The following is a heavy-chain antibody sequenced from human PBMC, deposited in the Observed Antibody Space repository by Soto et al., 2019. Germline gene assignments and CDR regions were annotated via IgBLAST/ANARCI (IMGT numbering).Heavy chain of an antibody. V-gene: IGHV3-30*18. D-gene: IGHD3-10*01. CDR1: GFTFSSYG. Sequence: ESGGGVVQPGRSLRLSCAASGFTFSSYGMHWVRQAPGKGLEWVAVISYDGSNKYYADSVKGRFTISRDNSKNTLYLQMNSLRAEDTAVYYCAKRITMVRGVRAAGMDVWGQGTTVTVSS. CDR3: AKRITMVRGVRAAGMDV. J-gene: IGHJ6*02. CDR2: ISYDGSNK.